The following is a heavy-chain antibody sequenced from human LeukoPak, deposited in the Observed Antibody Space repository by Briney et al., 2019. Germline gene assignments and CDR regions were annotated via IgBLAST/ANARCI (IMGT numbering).Heavy chain of an antibody. CDR3: AKRGYYDSGALRAPFEY. D-gene: IGHD3-22*01. J-gene: IGHJ4*02. CDR2: ITGGGGT. V-gene: IGHV3-23*01. Sequence: GGSLGLSWAASGLPFIDYAMSGVRQAPGKGREGVSAITGGGGTYYTDAVKGGVTISRDSSKNTLYLQMNSLRAEDTAIYYCAKRGYYDSGALRAPFEYWGQGTLVTVSS. CDR1: GLPFIDYA.